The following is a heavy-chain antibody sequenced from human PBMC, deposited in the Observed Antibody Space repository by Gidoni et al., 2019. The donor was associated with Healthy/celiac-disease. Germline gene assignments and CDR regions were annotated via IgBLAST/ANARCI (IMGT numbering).Heavy chain of an antibody. CDR2: IWYDGSNK. D-gene: IGHD1-1*01. CDR3: ARDTGDGTNDAFDI. V-gene: IGHV3-33*01. Sequence: QVQLVASGGGVVQPGRSRRLSCAASGFTFSSYGMPWVRQAPGKGLEWVAVIWYDGSNKYYADSVKGRFTSSRDNSKNTLYLQMNSLRAEDTAVYYCARDTGDGTNDAFDIWGQGTMVTVSS. CDR1: GFTFSSYG. J-gene: IGHJ3*02.